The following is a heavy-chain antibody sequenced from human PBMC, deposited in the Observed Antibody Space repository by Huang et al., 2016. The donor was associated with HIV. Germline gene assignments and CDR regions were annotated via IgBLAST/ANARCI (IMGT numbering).Heavy chain of an antibody. CDR3: ARLDYAGTNFDY. J-gene: IGHJ4*02. Sequence: EVQLVQSGAEVKKPGESLKISCKGSGYSLTPYWIGGVRQMHGKGRECMGIIYPVDSDTRYSPSFQGKVTISADKAVSTAYLQWSSLKASDTAMYYCARLDYAGTNFDYWGQGTLVTVSS. V-gene: IGHV5-51*01. CDR2: IYPVDSDT. D-gene: IGHD6-13*01. CDR1: GYSLTPYW.